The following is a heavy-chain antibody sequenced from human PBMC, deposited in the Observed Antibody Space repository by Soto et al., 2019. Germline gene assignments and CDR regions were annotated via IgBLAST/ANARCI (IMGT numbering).Heavy chain of an antibody. J-gene: IGHJ6*02. CDR1: GYAFTSYG. D-gene: IGHD6-19*01. CDR3: ARASFRAVAGRYYYGMEV. V-gene: IGHV1-18*04. Sequence: ASVKVSCKASGYAFTSYGISWVRQAPGHGLEWMGWISAYNGNTNYAQQLQGRVTLTTDTSTSTAYMELRSLRSDDTAVYYCARASFRAVAGRYYYGMEVWGQGSTVPVSS. CDR2: ISAYNGNT.